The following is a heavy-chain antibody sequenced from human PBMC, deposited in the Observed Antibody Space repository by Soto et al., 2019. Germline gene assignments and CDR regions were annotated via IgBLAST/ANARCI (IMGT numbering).Heavy chain of an antibody. CDR1: GFTFSSYS. V-gene: IGHV3-21*01. D-gene: IGHD1-26*01. CDR3: ASQWELLRYGPDFDY. Sequence: EVQLVESGGGLVKPGGSLRLSCAASGFTFSSYSMNWVRQAPGKGLEWVSSISSSSSYIYYADSVKGRFTISRDNAKNSRYLQMNSLRAEDTAVYYCASQWELLRYGPDFDYWGQGTLVTVSS. CDR2: ISSSSSYI. J-gene: IGHJ4*02.